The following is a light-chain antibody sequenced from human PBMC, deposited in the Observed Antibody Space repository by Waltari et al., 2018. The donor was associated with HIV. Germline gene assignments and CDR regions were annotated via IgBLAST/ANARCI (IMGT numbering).Light chain of an antibody. J-gene: IGLJ2*01. CDR2: DNN. Sequence: QSVLTQPPSVSAAPGQTVTISCSGSNSNIGNNYVYWYQQLPGTAPKLLIYDNNKRPSGIPDRFSGSKSGASATLGITGLQTGDEADYYCGTWDSSLSAGVFGGGNKLTVL. CDR3: GTWDSSLSAGV. CDR1: NSNIGNNY. V-gene: IGLV1-51*01.